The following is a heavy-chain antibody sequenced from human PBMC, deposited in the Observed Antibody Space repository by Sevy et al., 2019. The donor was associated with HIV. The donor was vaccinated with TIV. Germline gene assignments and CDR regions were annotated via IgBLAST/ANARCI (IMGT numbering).Heavy chain of an antibody. CDR2: IYYSGST. Sequence: SETLSLTCGVSGDSINSNDYYWGWIRQPPGKGLEWIGTIYYSGSTYYNPSLKSRVTISVDTSKNQFSLKLTSVTAADTAVYYCARMIQGVVVITYYFDYWGQGTLVTVSS. CDR3: ARMIQGVVVITYYFDY. J-gene: IGHJ4*02. D-gene: IGHD3-22*01. CDR1: GDSINSNDYY. V-gene: IGHV4-39*01.